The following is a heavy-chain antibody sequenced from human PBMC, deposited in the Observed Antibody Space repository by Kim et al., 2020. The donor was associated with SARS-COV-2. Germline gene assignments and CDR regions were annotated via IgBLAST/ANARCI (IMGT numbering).Heavy chain of an antibody. J-gene: IGHJ4*02. V-gene: IGHV4-59*08. CDR3: ARHKSSGSYYFDY. D-gene: IGHD1-26*01. Sequence: YTPSLKSRRPISVDTSKNQFSLKLSSVTAADAAVYYCARHKSSGSYYFDYWGQGTLVTVSS.